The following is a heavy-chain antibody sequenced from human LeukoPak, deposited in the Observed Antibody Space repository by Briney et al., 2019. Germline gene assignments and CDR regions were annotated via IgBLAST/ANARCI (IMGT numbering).Heavy chain of an antibody. CDR1: GFTFSSYG. D-gene: IGHD6-19*01. V-gene: IGHV3-33*01. Sequence: GGSLRLSCAASGFTFSSYGMHWVRQAPGKGLEWVAVIWYDGSNKYYADSVKGRFTISRDNSKSTLSLQMNNLRAEDTAVYYSARGGYSSGWYFDYGGQGTLVTVS. J-gene: IGHJ4*02. CDR2: IWYDGSNK. CDR3: ARGGYSSGWYFDY.